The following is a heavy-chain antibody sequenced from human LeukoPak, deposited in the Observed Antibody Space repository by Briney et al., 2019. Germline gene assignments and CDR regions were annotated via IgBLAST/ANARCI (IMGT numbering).Heavy chain of an antibody. Sequence: GGSLTLSCAASGFTFSSYAMSWVRQAPGKGLEGVSAISGSGGSTYYADSVKGRFTISRDNSKNTLYLQMNSLRAEDTAVYYFAKEEAVAEGYWGQGTLVTVSS. D-gene: IGHD6-19*01. J-gene: IGHJ4*02. CDR1: GFTFSSYA. CDR3: AKEEAVAEGY. V-gene: IGHV3-23*01. CDR2: ISGSGGST.